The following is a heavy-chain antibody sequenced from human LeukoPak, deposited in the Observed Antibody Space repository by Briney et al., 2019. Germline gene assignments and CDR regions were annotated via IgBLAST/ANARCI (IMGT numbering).Heavy chain of an antibody. CDR2: IYYSGST. Sequence: PSQTLSLTYTVSGGSISSGGYYWSWIRQHPGKGLEWIGYIYYSGSTYYNPSLKSRVTISVDTSKNQFSLKLSSVTAADTAVYYCARSNNWNYGNAFDIWGQGTMVTVSS. J-gene: IGHJ3*02. D-gene: IGHD1-7*01. CDR3: ARSNNWNYGNAFDI. V-gene: IGHV4-31*03. CDR1: GGSISSGGYY.